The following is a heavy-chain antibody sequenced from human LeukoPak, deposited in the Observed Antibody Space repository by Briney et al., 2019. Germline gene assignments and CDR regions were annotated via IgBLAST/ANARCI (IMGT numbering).Heavy chain of an antibody. CDR3: ATGTAMVPLSTYMDV. D-gene: IGHD5-18*01. CDR1: GITIRNYG. CDR2: ISGSGGST. Sequence: PGGSLRLSCAASGITIRNYGMTWVRQAPGRGLQWVSAISGSGGSTDYVDSVKGRFTISRDNSQNTLYLQMNSLRAEDTAVYYCATGTAMVPLSTYMDVWGKGTTVTISS. J-gene: IGHJ6*03. V-gene: IGHV3-23*01.